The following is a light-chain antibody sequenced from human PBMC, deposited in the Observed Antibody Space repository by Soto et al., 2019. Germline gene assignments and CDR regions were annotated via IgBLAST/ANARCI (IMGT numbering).Light chain of an antibody. Sequence: EIVMTQSPATLSVSPGGSATLSCRASQHVSSNFAWYRQKPCQAPTLLIYRASTRATGIPARFSGSGSGTEFTLTISSLQSEDFAVYYCQQYNNRPYTFGQGTKLEIK. V-gene: IGKV3-15*01. CDR2: RAS. J-gene: IGKJ2*01. CDR3: QQYNNRPYT. CDR1: QHVSSN.